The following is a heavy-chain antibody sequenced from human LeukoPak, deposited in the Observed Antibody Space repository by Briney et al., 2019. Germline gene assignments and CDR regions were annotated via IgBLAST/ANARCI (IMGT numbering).Heavy chain of an antibody. CDR2: MYTSGST. D-gene: IGHD7-27*01. Sequence: SQTLSLTCTVSGGSISSGSYYWSWIRQPAGKGLEWIGRMYTSGSTNYNPSLKSRVTISVDTSKNQFSLKLSSVTAADTAVYYCARDLGIKPTPGAFDIWGQGTMVTVSS. CDR1: GGSISSGSYY. J-gene: IGHJ3*02. V-gene: IGHV4-61*02. CDR3: ARDLGIKPTPGAFDI.